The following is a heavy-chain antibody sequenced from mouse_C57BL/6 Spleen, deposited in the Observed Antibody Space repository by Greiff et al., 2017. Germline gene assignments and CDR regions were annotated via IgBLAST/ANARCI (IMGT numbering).Heavy chain of an antibody. Sequence: EVHLVESGGGLVKPGGSLKLSCAASGFTFSSYAMSWVRQTPEERLEWVATISDGGSYTYYPENVKGRFTISRDNAKNNRYLQVGHLESEDTAMYYCARGETAQATFADWGQGTLVTVSA. CDR3: ARGETAQATFAD. D-gene: IGHD3-2*02. J-gene: IGHJ3*01. CDR2: ISDGGSYT. V-gene: IGHV5-4*01. CDR1: GFTFSSYA.